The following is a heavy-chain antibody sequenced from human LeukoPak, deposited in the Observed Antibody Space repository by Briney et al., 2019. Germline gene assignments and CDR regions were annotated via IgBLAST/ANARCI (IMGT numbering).Heavy chain of an antibody. Sequence: ASVKVSCKASGYTFTGYYMHWVQQAPGQGLEWMGWINPNSGGTNYAQKFQGRVTMTRDTSISTAYMELSRLRSDDTAVYYCARSWGFGELLYVYWGQGTLVTVSS. CDR2: INPNSGGT. V-gene: IGHV1-2*02. J-gene: IGHJ4*02. D-gene: IGHD3-10*01. CDR3: ARSWGFGELLYVY. CDR1: GYTFTGYY.